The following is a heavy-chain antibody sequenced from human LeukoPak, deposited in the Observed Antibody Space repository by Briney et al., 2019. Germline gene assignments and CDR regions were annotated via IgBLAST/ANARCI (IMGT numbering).Heavy chain of an antibody. CDR2: IKSKTDGGTT. V-gene: IGHV3-15*01. J-gene: IGHJ4*02. CDR3: TTVTITMVRGVIN. D-gene: IGHD3-10*01. CDR1: GFTFSNAW. Sequence: GGSLRLSCAASGFTFSNAWMSWVRKAPGKGREWGGRIKSKTDGGTTDYAAPVKGRFTISRDDSKNTLYLQMNSLKTEDTAVYYCTTVTITMVRGVINWGQGTLVTVSS.